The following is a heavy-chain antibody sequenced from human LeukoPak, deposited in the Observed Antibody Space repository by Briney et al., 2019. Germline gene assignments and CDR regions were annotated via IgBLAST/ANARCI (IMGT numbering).Heavy chain of an antibody. CDR3: ARQYYYDSSGYFSGHAEYFQH. V-gene: IGHV3-7*01. Sequence: GGSLRLSCAASGFTLSSYWMSWVRQAPGKGLEWVANIKQDGSEKYYVDSVKGRFTISRDNAKNSLYLQINSLRAEDTAVYYCARQYYYDSSGYFSGHAEYFQHWGQGTLVTVSS. CDR2: IKQDGSEK. CDR1: GFTLSSYW. J-gene: IGHJ1*01. D-gene: IGHD3-22*01.